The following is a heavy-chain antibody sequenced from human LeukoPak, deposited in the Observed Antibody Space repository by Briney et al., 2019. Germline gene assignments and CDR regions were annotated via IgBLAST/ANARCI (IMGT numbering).Heavy chain of an antibody. CDR2: IYSGGNT. V-gene: IGHV3-66*01. CDR3: ARVIVDTGYDAFDV. Sequence: GGSLRLSCAASGFTVSSNYMSWVRQAPGKGLEWLSIIYSGGNTYYADSGKGRFTISRDNSKNTVFLQMNSLRAEDTAVYYCARVIVDTGYDAFDVWGQGTMVTVSS. D-gene: IGHD5-18*01. J-gene: IGHJ3*01. CDR1: GFTVSSNY.